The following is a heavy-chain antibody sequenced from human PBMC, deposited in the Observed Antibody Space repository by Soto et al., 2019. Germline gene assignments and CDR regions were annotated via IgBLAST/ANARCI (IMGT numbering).Heavy chain of an antibody. CDR2: ISIYNGNT. CDR3: ARDDPDIVAIDF. V-gene: IGHV1-18*01. D-gene: IGHD5-12*01. CDR1: GYDFTKYG. Sequence: QVELVQSGPEVKTPGASVKVSCKTSGYDFTKYGVTWVRQAPGQGLEWVGWISIYNGNTKYGEKGQGRGTMTRDVSASTASMELTGLTSDDTAIYYCARDDPDIVAIDFWGQGTPVTVSS. J-gene: IGHJ4*02.